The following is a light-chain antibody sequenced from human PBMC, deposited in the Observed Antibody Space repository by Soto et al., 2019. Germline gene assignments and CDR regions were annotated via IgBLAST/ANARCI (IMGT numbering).Light chain of an antibody. Sequence: EIVLTQSPATLSMSPGERATLTCRASQTVSRNLAWYQQTPGQAPRPLIYDVFNRAAGVPARFSGSGSETEFTLTIRSLQAEDFAVYYCQQYNNWPSFGQGTRLDIK. J-gene: IGKJ5*01. CDR2: DVF. V-gene: IGKV3-15*01. CDR3: QQYNNWPS. CDR1: QTVSRN.